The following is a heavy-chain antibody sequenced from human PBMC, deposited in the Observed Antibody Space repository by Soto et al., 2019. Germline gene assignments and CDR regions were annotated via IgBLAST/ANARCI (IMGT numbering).Heavy chain of an antibody. J-gene: IGHJ4*02. D-gene: IGHD6-6*01. CDR2: INPNSGGT. CDR1: GYTFTGYY. Sequence: QVQLVQSGAEVKKPGASVKVSCKASGYTFTGYYMHWVRQAPGQGLEWMGWINPNSGGTNYAQKFQGRVTMTRDTSISTAYMELSRLRSDDTAVYSCAREDRIAARRRPFDHWGQGTLVTVSS. V-gene: IGHV1-2*02. CDR3: AREDRIAARRRPFDH.